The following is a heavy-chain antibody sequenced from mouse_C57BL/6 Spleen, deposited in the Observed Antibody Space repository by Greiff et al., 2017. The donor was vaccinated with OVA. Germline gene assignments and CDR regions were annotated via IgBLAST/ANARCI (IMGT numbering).Heavy chain of an antibody. D-gene: IGHD2-5*01. CDR3: ARSAYSNHYYAMDY. J-gene: IGHJ4*01. Sequence: QVQLKQSGAELARPGASVKLSCKASGYTFTSYGISWVKQSNGQGLEWIGEIYPRSGNTYYNEKFKGKATLTADKSSSTAYMELRSLTSEDSAVYFCARSAYSNHYYAMDYWGQGTSVTVSS. V-gene: IGHV1-81*01. CDR2: IYPRSGNT. CDR1: GYTFTSYG.